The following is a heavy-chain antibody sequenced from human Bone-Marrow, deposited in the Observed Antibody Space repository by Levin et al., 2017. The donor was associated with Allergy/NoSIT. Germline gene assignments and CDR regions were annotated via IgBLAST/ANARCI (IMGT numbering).Heavy chain of an antibody. CDR1: GFRFSTYG. CDR3: ARDVWAVANYYFDS. V-gene: IGHV3-48*01. D-gene: IGHD3-16*01. Sequence: PPGGSLRLSCAASGFRFSTYGMNWVRQAPGKGLEWISYISSGSGSAIFYADSVKGRFTISRDNAKNSVSLQMNSLRADDTAVYYCARDVWAVANYYFDSWGQGALVTVSS. CDR2: ISSGSGSAI. J-gene: IGHJ4*02.